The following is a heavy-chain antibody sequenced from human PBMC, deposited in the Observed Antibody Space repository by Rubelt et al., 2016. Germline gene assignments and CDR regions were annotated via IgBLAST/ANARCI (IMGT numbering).Heavy chain of an antibody. CDR3: ARGDIVVVVAASNPLDY. J-gene: IGHJ4*02. D-gene: IGHD2-15*01. CDR2: INAGNGNT. V-gene: IGHV1-3*01. Sequence: QVQLVQSGAEVKKPGASVKVSCKASGYTFTSYAMHWVRQAPGQRLEWVGWINAGNGNTKYSQKFQGRDTIPRDTAASTAYLALRSRRAESTAVYYCARGDIVVVVAASNPLDYWGQGTLVTVSS. CDR1: GYTFTSYA.